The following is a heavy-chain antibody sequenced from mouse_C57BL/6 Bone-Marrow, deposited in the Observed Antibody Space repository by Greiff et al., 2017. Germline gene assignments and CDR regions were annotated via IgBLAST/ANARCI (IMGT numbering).Heavy chain of an antibody. CDR1: GYTFTSYW. J-gene: IGHJ1*03. V-gene: IGHV1-61*01. CDR3: ARGYDHERYFDV. CDR2: IYPSDSET. Sequence: QVQLQQPGAELVRPGSSVKLSCKASGYTFTSYWMDWVKQRPGQGLEWIGNIYPSDSETHYNQKFKDKATLTVDKSSSTADMQLSSLTSEDSAVFYCARGYDHERYFDVWGTGTTVTVSS. D-gene: IGHD2-2*01.